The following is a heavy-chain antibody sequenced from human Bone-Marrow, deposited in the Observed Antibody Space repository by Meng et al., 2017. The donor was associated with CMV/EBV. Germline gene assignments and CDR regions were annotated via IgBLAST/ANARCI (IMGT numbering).Heavy chain of an antibody. CDR2: ISSGGRI. J-gene: IGHJ4*02. Sequence: GGFLRFSCAASGFTVSTNYMSWVRQAPGKGLEWVSVISSGGRIYYADSVKGRFTISRDNSKNMVYLQMNSLSAEDTDVYYCARDRCSTSNCYIGYFDYWGQGTLVTVSS. V-gene: IGHV3-53*01. CDR1: GFTVSTNY. D-gene: IGHD2-2*02. CDR3: ARDRCSTSNCYIGYFDY.